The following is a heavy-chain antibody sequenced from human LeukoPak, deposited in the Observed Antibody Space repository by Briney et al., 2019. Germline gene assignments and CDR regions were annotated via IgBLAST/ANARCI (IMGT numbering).Heavy chain of an antibody. J-gene: IGHJ5*02. CDR1: GYSFTSYW. CDR2: IYPGDSDT. Sequence: GESLKISCKGSGYSFTSYWIGWVRQMPGKGLEWMGIIYPGDSDTRYSPSFQGQVTISADKSISTAYLQWSSLKASDTAMYYCARQTCYDILTGPRWFDPWGQGTLVTVSS. D-gene: IGHD3-9*01. CDR3: ARQTCYDILTGPRWFDP. V-gene: IGHV5-51*01.